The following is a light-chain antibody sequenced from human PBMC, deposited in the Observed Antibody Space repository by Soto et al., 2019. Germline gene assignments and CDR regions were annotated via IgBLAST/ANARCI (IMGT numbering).Light chain of an antibody. V-gene: IGKV3-15*01. Sequence: EIVMTQSPVTLSVSPWERVTLSCRASQSVSSNLAWYQQKPGQAPSLLIYGAFTRATGIPARFSGTGSGTEFTLTISSLQSEDAATYYCQQYNTYLTWTFGQGTKVDI. CDR2: GAF. CDR1: QSVSSN. J-gene: IGKJ1*01. CDR3: QQYNTYLTWT.